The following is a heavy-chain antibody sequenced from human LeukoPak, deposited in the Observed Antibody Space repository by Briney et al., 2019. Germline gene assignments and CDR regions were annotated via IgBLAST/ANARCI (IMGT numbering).Heavy chain of an antibody. D-gene: IGHD5-18*01. Sequence: SQTLSLTCAISGDSVSSNSAAWNWIRQSPWRGLEWLGRTYYRSKWYTDYADSVKSRITINADATKNQVSLQMNSVTPEDTAVYYCARDLVDTTSNWFDPWGQGTPVTVSS. CDR2: TYYRSKWYT. V-gene: IGHV6-1*01. CDR3: ARDLVDTTSNWFDP. J-gene: IGHJ5*02. CDR1: GDSVSSNSAA.